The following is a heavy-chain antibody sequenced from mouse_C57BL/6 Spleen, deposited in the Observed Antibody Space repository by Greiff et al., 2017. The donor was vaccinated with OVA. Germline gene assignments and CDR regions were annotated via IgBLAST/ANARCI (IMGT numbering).Heavy chain of an antibody. CDR2: INPYNGGT. D-gene: IGHD2-4*01. Sequence: EVQLQESGPVLVKPGASVKMSCKASGYTFTDYYMNWVKQSHGKSLEWIGVINPYNGGTSYNQKFKGKATLTVDKSSNTAYMELNSLTSEDSAVYYCARGGLQSYFDYWGQGTTLTVSS. V-gene: IGHV1-19*01. J-gene: IGHJ2*01. CDR1: GYTFTDYY. CDR3: ARGGLQSYFDY.